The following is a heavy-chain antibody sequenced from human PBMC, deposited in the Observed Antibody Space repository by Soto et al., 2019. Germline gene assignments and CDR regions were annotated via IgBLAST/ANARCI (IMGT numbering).Heavy chain of an antibody. J-gene: IGHJ6*02. CDR2: MYNTGST. CDR3: ARDLWGYCGTDCYPLDV. CDR1: GGSISGYY. V-gene: IGHV4-59*01. D-gene: IGHD2-21*02. Sequence: ETLSLTCTVSGGSISGYYWSWIRQPPGKGLEWIGYMYNTGSTVYNPSFKSRVTISVDTSKNQFSLKLNSVTAAGTAVYYCARDLWGYCGTDCYPLDVWGQGTTVTVS.